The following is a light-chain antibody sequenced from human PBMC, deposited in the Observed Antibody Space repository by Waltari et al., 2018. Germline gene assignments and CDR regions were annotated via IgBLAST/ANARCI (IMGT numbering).Light chain of an antibody. CDR2: EVT. J-gene: IGLJ3*02. Sequence: QSALTQPASVSGSPGQSITISCTGTSSDVGSYNLVSWYQQHPGKAPKLMIYEVTKRPSGFSNRVSGSKSGNTASLTISGLQAEDEADYYCCSYAGSTTWVFGGGTKLTVL. CDR1: SSDVGSYNL. CDR3: CSYAGSTTWV. V-gene: IGLV2-23*02.